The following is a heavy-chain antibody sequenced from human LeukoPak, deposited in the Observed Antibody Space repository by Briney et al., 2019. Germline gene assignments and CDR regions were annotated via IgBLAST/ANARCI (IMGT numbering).Heavy chain of an antibody. CDR2: IYYSGST. CDR3: ARGFSSSWYYWFDP. D-gene: IGHD6-13*01. CDR1: GGSISSYY. V-gene: IGHV4-59*01. J-gene: IGHJ5*02. Sequence: SETLSLTCTVSGGSISSYYWSWIRQPPGKGLEWIGYIYYSGSTNYNPSLKSRVTISVDTSNNQFSLKLSSVTAADTAVYYCARGFSSSWYYWFDPWGQGTLVTVSS.